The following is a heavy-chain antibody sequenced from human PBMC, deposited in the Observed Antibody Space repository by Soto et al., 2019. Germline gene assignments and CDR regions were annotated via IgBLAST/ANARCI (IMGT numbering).Heavy chain of an antibody. CDR1: GGSISSGGYY. CDR3: AGGSGYVHDAFDI. CDR2: IYYSGST. V-gene: IGHV4-31*03. Sequence: ASETLSLTCTVSGGSISSGGYYWSWIRQHPGKGLEWIGYIYYSGSTYYNPSLKSRVTISVDTSKNQFSLKLSSVTAADTAVYYCAGGSGYVHDAFDIWGQGTMVTVSS. D-gene: IGHD3-22*01. J-gene: IGHJ3*02.